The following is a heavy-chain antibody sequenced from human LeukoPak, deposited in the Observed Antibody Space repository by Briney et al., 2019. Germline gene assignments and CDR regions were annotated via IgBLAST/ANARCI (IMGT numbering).Heavy chain of an antibody. D-gene: IGHD5-18*01. CDR1: GGSFSGYY. J-gene: IGHJ4*02. CDR2: INHSGST. CDR3: ARGGYIYGFDY. V-gene: IGHV4-34*01. Sequence: SETLSLTCAVYGGSFSGYYWSWIRQPPGKGLEWIGEINHSGSTNYNPSLKSRVTISVDTSKNQFSLKLSSVTAADTALYYCARGGYIYGFDYWGQGTPVTVSS.